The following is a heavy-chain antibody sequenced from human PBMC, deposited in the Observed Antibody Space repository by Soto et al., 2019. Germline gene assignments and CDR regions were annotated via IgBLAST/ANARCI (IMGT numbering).Heavy chain of an antibody. D-gene: IGHD2-2*01. J-gene: IGHJ6*02. CDR3: AGYCSSSIFHEDDYFALEV. V-gene: IGHV4-59*01. CDR1: CGSIYTYY. CDR2: RSDGGST. Sequence: SETLYLTCNVSCGSIYTYYWTWIRQSPGKGLEWIGYRSDGGSTNYNPSLKSRGTISVDTSKKQVSLKLSSVSAADTARYFCAGYCSSSIFHEDDYFALEVWGQGSTVTLS.